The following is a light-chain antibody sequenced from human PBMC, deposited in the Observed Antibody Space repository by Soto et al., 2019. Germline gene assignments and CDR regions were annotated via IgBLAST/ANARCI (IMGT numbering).Light chain of an antibody. V-gene: IGKV1-5*03. CDR3: QQYDASPLT. J-gene: IGKJ2*01. CDR2: KAS. Sequence: DIQMTPSPSTLSASVGDRAIITCRASQTVRNWLAWFQQKPGAAPKLFIYKASRLESGVSSRFSGRGYGTDFTLAISSLVPDGAATYFCQQYDASPLTFGQGTKLQIK. CDR1: QTVRNW.